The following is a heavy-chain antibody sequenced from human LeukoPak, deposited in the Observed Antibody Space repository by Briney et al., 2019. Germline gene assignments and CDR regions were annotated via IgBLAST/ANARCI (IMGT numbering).Heavy chain of an antibody. CDR2: ISSSSSTI. V-gene: IGHV3-48*01. CDR3: ARVGWKYYDFWSGHYFDY. D-gene: IGHD3-3*01. CDR1: GFTFSSYS. J-gene: IGHJ4*02. Sequence: GGSLRLSCAASGFTFSSYSMNWVRQAPGKGLEWVSYISSSSSTIYYADSVKGRFTISRDNAKNSLYLQMNSLRAEDTAVYYCARVGWKYYDFWSGHYFDYWGQGTLVTVSS.